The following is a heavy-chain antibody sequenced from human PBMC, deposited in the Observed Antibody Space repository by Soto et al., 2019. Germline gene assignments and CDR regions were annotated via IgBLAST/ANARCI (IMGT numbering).Heavy chain of an antibody. J-gene: IGHJ6*02. CDR1: GSSMSGFY. CDR2: IFHSGNS. Sequence: SETLSLTCAVSGSSMSGFYWGWVRQPPGKGLEWIGSIFHSGNSYYNPSLKSRVILSVATSKNQFSLNLTAAIAADTAVYYCAREDDGMDVWGQGTPVTVSS. V-gene: IGHV4-38-2*02. CDR3: AREDDGMDV.